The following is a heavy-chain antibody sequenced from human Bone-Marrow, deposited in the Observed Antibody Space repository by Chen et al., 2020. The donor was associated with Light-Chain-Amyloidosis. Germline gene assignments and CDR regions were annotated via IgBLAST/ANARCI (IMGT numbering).Heavy chain of an antibody. D-gene: IGHD4-4*01. CDR2: ISAHSGVT. Sequence: QARLVXXGAEVKKPGTSVKVSCKASGYRFTSYGLSWVRQAPGQGPEWLGWISAHSGVTSYAQKFQGRLSVTTDTSANIGYMELRRLXXXXXXXYYCARDWHSNYGDGHYFDNWGQGTLVSVSS. J-gene: IGHJ4*02. CDR3: ARDWHSNYGDGHYFDN. CDR1: GYRFTSYG. V-gene: IGHV1-18*01.